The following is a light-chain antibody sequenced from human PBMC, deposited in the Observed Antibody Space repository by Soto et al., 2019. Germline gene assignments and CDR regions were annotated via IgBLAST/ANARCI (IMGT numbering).Light chain of an antibody. Sequence: QSVLTQPASVSGSPGQSITISCTETSSDIGFHNYVSWYQQYPGKAPKLMIYEVSNRPSGVSDRFSGSKSGNTASLTISGLQADDEADYYCSSYMSSGTLFGGGTKVTVL. CDR3: SSYMSSGTL. CDR1: SSDIGFHNY. J-gene: IGLJ2*01. CDR2: EVS. V-gene: IGLV2-14*01.